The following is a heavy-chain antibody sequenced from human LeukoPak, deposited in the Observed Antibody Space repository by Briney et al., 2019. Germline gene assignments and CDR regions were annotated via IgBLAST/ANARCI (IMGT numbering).Heavy chain of an antibody. CDR1: GGSISSSSYY. V-gene: IGHV4-39*07. CDR2: IYHSGST. Sequence: PSETLSLTCSVSGGSISSSSYYWGWIRQPPGKGLEWIGSIYHSGSTYYNPSLKSRVTISVDTSKNQFSLKLSPVTAADTAVYYCAREGHYDFWSFNYYYYMDVWGKGTTVTVSS. J-gene: IGHJ6*03. CDR3: AREGHYDFWSFNYYYYMDV. D-gene: IGHD3-3*01.